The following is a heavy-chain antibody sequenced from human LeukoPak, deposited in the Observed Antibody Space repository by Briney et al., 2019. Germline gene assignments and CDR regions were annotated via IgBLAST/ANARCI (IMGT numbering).Heavy chain of an antibody. D-gene: IGHD4-17*01. J-gene: IGHJ2*01. CDR2: FNPSGGNT. CDR1: GYTFDGYY. Sequence: ASVKVSCKASGYTFDGYYIHWVRQAPGQGLEWMGIFNPSGGNTNYAQRFQGRVTLTRDTSTTTVYMDLSGLRPEDTAVYYCARGRTVTNDFDLWGRGTLLTVSS. V-gene: IGHV1-46*02. CDR3: ARGRTVTNDFDL.